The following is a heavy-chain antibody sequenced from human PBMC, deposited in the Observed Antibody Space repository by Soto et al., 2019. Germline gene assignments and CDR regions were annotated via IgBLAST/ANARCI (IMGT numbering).Heavy chain of an antibody. J-gene: IGHJ4*02. Sequence: SETLSLTCTVSGDSISSHYWNWIRQPPGKGLEWIGYIYHSGITSYNPSLKSRVTMSLDTSRKQFSLNLNSVTAADTAVYYCATLDKANDYWGQGTQVTV. D-gene: IGHD5-18*01. CDR1: GDSISSHY. CDR3: ATLDKANDY. CDR2: IYHSGIT. V-gene: IGHV4-59*11.